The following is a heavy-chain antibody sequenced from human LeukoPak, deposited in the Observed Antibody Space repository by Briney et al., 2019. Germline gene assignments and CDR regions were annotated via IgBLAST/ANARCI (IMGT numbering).Heavy chain of an antibody. Sequence: PGGSLRLSCAASGFTFSSYSMNWVRQAPGKGLEWVSSISSSSSYIYYADSVKGRFTISRDNAKNSLCLQMNSLRAEDTAVYYCARGGLISYGMDVWGQGTTVTVSS. J-gene: IGHJ6*02. D-gene: IGHD2-15*01. V-gene: IGHV3-21*01. CDR3: ARGGLISYGMDV. CDR1: GFTFSSYS. CDR2: ISSSSSYI.